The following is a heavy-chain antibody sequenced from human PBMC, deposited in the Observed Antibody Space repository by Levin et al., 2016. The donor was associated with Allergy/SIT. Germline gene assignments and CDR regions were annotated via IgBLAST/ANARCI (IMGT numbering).Heavy chain of an antibody. CDR3: ARKMVTAVTAPDAFDI. J-gene: IGHJ3*02. D-gene: IGHD4-17*01. Sequence: SGPTLVKPTQTLTLTCTFSGFSFATSGMCVSWIRQPPGKALEWLARIDWDDDKYYNPSLKTRLTLSKDTSKNQVVLTMTNMDPVDTGTYYCARKMVTAVTAPDAFDIWGQGTMVTVSS. CDR2: IDWDDDK. CDR1: GFSFATSGMC. V-gene: IGHV2-70*11.